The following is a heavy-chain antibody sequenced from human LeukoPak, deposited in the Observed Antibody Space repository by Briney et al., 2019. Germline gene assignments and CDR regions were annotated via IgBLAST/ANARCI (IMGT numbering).Heavy chain of an antibody. J-gene: IGHJ3*02. CDR3: ARPAKQLVPGPAFDI. CDR2: IYYSGST. D-gene: IGHD6-6*01. CDR1: GGSISSSSYY. Sequence: SETLSLTCTVSGGSISSSSYYWGWIRQPPGKGLEWIGSIYYSGSTYYNPSLKSRVTISVDMSKNQFSLKLSSVTAADTAVYYCARPAKQLVPGPAFDIWGQGTMVTVSS. V-gene: IGHV4-39*01.